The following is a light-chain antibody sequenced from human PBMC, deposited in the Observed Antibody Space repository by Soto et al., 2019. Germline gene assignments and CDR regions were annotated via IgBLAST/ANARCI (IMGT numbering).Light chain of an antibody. V-gene: IGKV1-9*01. J-gene: IGKJ4*01. CDR1: QDISSH. CDR2: AAS. Sequence: DIQLTQSPSFLSASVGDRVTITCRASQDISSHLAWYQQKPGKAPKLLIYAASTLQSGVPSGFGGRGSGTEFTLTITSRQPEDFATYYCQQVKTYPLTFGGGTKVEIK. CDR3: QQVKTYPLT.